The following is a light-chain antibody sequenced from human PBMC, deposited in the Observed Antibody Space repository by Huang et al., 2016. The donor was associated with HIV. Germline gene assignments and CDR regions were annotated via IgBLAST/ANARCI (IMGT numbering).Light chain of an antibody. CDR2: WAA. CDR1: QSVFFSSTNKNH. V-gene: IGKV4-1*01. CDR3: QQYADIPT. Sequence: DIVMTQSPDSLAVSLGERATINCKSSQSVFFSSTNKNHLAWYQQKPGQPPRLLIYWAATREAGVPDRVSGSGSETDFTLTINSLQAEDVAVYHGQQYADIPTFGGGTKVEIK. J-gene: IGKJ4*01.